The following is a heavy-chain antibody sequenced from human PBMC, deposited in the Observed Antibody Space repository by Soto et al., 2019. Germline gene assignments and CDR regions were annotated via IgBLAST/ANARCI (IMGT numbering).Heavy chain of an antibody. Sequence: QVQLQESGPGLVKPSETLSLTCTVSGGSVNSGSYYWSWIRQPPGKGLEWIGYIYYTGSTNYNPSLKSRVTISLDTSKNQFSLKLSSVTAADTAVYYCARGGPTILGVIWGQGTLVTVSS. J-gene: IGHJ4*02. V-gene: IGHV4-61*01. CDR3: ARGGPTILGVI. CDR1: GGSVNSGSYY. CDR2: IYYTGST. D-gene: IGHD3-3*01.